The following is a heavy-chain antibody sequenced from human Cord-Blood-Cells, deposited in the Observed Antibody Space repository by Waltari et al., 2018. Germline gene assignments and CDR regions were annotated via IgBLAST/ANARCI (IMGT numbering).Heavy chain of an antibody. Sequence: QLQLQESGPGLVKPSETLSLTCTVSGGSISSSSYYWGWIRQPPGKGLEWIGSIYYSGSTYYNPALMSRGTISVDTSKNQFSLKLSSVTAADTAVYYCARIPYLSSGYYYYYYYGMDVWGQGTTVTVSS. D-gene: IGHD3-22*01. J-gene: IGHJ6*02. V-gene: IGHV4-39*01. CDR2: IYYSGST. CDR1: GGSISSSSYY. CDR3: ARIPYLSSGYYYYYYYGMDV.